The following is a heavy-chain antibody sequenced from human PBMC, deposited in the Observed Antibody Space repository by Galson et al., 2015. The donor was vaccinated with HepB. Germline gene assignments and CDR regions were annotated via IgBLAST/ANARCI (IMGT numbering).Heavy chain of an antibody. CDR3: ARRPAYNWNHGY. J-gene: IGHJ4*02. CDR2: INPIFGTT. Sequence: SVKVSCKASGGTLSSYAISWVRQAPGQGLEWMGGINPIFGTTNYAQKFQGRVTITADESTSTAYMELSSLRSEDTAVYFCARRPAYNWNHGYWGQGTLVTVSS. CDR1: GGTLSSYA. V-gene: IGHV1-69*13. D-gene: IGHD1-20*01.